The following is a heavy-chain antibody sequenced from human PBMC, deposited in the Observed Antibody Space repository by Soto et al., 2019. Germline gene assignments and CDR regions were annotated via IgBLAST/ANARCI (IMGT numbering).Heavy chain of an antibody. CDR2: MNPNSGNT. J-gene: IGHJ4*02. CDR1: GYTFTSYD. Sequence: ASVKVSCKASGYTFTSYDINWVRQATGQGHEWMGRMNPNSGNTGYAQKYQGRVTITRNKSIRTAYMEFSSLRSEDTAVYFCARGPEYSSSQNFDYWGQGTRVTVSS. V-gene: IGHV1-8*01. D-gene: IGHD6-6*01. CDR3: ARGPEYSSSQNFDY.